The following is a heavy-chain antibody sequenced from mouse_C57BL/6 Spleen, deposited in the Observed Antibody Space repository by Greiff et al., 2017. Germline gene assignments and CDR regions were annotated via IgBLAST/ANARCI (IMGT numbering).Heavy chain of an antibody. V-gene: IGHV1-64*01. J-gene: IGHJ2*01. CDR2: IHPNSGST. D-gene: IGHD1-1*01. CDR1: GYTFTSYW. Sequence: VQLQQPGAELVKPGASVKLSCKASGYTFTSYWMHWVKQRPGQGLEWIGMIHPNSGSTNYNEKFKSKATLTVDKSSSTAYMQLSSLTSEDSAVYYCASIPFITTVVANYFDYWGQGTTLTVSS. CDR3: ASIPFITTVVANYFDY.